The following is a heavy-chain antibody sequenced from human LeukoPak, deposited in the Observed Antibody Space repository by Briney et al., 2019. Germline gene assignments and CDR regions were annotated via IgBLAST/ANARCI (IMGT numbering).Heavy chain of an antibody. D-gene: IGHD6-19*01. Sequence: PGGSLRLSCVASGFTLGVYWMTWVRQGPGKGLECVANINQDGSEKNYVDSVKGRFSVSRDNAKNSLFLYINSLRVEDTAIYYCAREIPVAGKRSWFHPWGQGTLVTVSS. J-gene: IGHJ5*02. CDR1: GFTLGVYW. V-gene: IGHV3-7*04. CDR2: INQDGSEK. CDR3: AREIPVAGKRSWFHP.